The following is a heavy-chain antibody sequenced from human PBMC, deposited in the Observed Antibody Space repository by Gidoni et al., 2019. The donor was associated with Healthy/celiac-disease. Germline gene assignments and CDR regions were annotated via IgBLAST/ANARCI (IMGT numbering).Heavy chain of an antibody. Sequence: EVQLVESGGGLVKPGGSLRLSCAASGFTLSSYSMNWVRQAPGKGLEWVSSISSSSSYIYYADSVKGRFTISRDNAKNSLYLQMNSLRAEDTAVYYCAREGLLWFGELSPNYYYYGMDVWGQGTTVTVSS. J-gene: IGHJ6*02. CDR2: ISSSSSYI. D-gene: IGHD3-10*01. V-gene: IGHV3-21*01. CDR3: AREGLLWFGELSPNYYYYGMDV. CDR1: GFTLSSYS.